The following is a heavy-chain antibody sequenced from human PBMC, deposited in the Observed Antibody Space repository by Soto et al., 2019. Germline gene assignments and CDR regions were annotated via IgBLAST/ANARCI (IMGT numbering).Heavy chain of an antibody. CDR1: GFSFSDYY. Sequence: QVQLVESGGGLVKPGGSLRLSCAASGFSFSDYYVSWLRQAPGKGLEWLSYISSSSIYINYADSVKGRFTISRDNAKNSLYLHMNSLRAEDTAVYYCASGQEIRMADIWGQGTMVTVSS. D-gene: IGHD2-15*01. CDR3: ASGQEIRMADI. CDR2: ISSSSIYI. J-gene: IGHJ3*02. V-gene: IGHV3-11*05.